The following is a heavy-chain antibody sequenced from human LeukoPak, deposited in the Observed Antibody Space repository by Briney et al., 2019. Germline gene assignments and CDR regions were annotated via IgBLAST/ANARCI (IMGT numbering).Heavy chain of an antibody. J-gene: IGHJ4*02. CDR1: GGAISSYS. D-gene: IGHD5-12*01. CDR2: IYDSGST. CDR3: ARGYNYMFY. Sequence: SETLSLTCTVFGGAISSYSWTWIRQPPGKGLEWIGYIYDSGSTNYNPSLKSRVTISVDMSKNQFSLKLSSVTAADTAVYYCARGYNYMFYWGQGTLVTVSS. V-gene: IGHV4-59*01.